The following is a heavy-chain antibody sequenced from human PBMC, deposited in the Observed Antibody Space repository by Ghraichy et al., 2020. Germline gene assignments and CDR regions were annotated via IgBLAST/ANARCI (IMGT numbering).Heavy chain of an antibody. V-gene: IGHV3-30*02. J-gene: IGHJ6*04. Sequence: GGSLRLSCAASGFTFSSYGMHWVRQAPGKGLEWVAFIRYDGSNKYYADSVKGRFTISRDNSKNTLYLQMNSLRAEDTAVYYCAKDRGGYSYGYGGMDVWGRGATVTVSS. CDR1: GFTFSSYG. D-gene: IGHD5-18*01. CDR2: IRYDGSNK. CDR3: AKDRGGYSYGYGGMDV.